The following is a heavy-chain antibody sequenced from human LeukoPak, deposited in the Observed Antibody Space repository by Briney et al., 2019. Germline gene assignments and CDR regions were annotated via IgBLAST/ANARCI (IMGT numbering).Heavy chain of an antibody. Sequence: SETLSLTCTVSGGSISSYYWSWIRQPPGKGLEWIGSIYHSGSTYYNPSLKSRVTISVDTSKNQFSLKLSSVTAADTAVYYCASGHLYWGQGTLVTVSS. J-gene: IGHJ4*02. V-gene: IGHV4-59*08. CDR2: IYHSGST. CDR1: GGSISSYY. CDR3: ASGHLY.